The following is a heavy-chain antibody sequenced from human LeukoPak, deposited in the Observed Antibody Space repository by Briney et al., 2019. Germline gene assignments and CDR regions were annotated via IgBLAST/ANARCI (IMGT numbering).Heavy chain of an antibody. CDR1: GYTLTELS. Sequence: GASVKVSCKVSGYTLTELSMHWVRQAPGKGLEWMGGFDPEDGETIYAQKFQGRVTTTEDTSTDTAYMELSSLRSEDTAVYYCAINPAGGPHSSGWYFFDYWGQGTLVTVSS. D-gene: IGHD6-19*01. CDR3: AINPAGGPHSSGWYFFDY. CDR2: FDPEDGET. J-gene: IGHJ4*02. V-gene: IGHV1-24*01.